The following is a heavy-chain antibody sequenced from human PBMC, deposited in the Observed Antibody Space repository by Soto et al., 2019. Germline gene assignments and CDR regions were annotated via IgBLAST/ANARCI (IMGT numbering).Heavy chain of an antibody. CDR2: IYNSGST. CDR1: VGSSSSYY. Sequence: SETLSLTCSVSVGSSSSYYWSWIRQPPGKGLEWIAYIYNSGSTNYNPSLKSRVTISVDTSKRQFSLKLSSVTAADTAVYYCASLGPYQSVDVWGQGTTVTVSS. D-gene: IGHD2-2*01. J-gene: IGHJ6*02. CDR3: ASLGPYQSVDV. V-gene: IGHV4-59*01.